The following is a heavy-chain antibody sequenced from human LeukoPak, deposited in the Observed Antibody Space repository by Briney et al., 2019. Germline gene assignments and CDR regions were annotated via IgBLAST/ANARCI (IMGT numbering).Heavy chain of an antibody. Sequence: PSETLSLTCTVSGGSISSGSYYWSWIRQPAGKGLEWIGRIYTSGSTNYNPSLKSRVTISVDTYKNQFSLKLSSVTAADTAVYYCAREVYCSSTSCYIGGGVDYWGQGTLVTVSS. V-gene: IGHV4-61*02. CDR1: GGSISSGSYY. CDR2: IYTSGST. J-gene: IGHJ4*02. D-gene: IGHD2-2*02. CDR3: AREVYCSSTSCYIGGGVDY.